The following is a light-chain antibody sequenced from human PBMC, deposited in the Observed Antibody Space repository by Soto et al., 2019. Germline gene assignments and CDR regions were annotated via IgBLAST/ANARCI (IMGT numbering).Light chain of an antibody. J-gene: IGLJ3*02. V-gene: IGLV2-14*01. CDR1: SSDVGGYNY. CDR3: SSYTTSSSGV. Sequence: QSALTQPASVSGSPGQSITISCTGTSSDVGGYNYVSWFQQHPGKAPKLMIYVVSNRPSGISNRFSGSKSGNTASLTISGLQAEDEADYYCSSYTTSSSGVFGGVTKLTVL. CDR2: VVS.